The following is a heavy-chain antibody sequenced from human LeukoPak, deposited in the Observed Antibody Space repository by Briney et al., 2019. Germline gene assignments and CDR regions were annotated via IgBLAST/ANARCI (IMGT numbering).Heavy chain of an antibody. CDR2: IQEDGKKE. V-gene: IGHV3-7*01. CDR3: AKDQSERGYNWFDP. CDR1: GFTFTKFW. J-gene: IGHJ5*02. Sequence: PGESLRLSCEASGFTFTKFWMSWVRQAPGKGLEWVANIQEDGKKENYVDSVRGRFTISRDNAKNSIYLQMNSLRVEDTAVYYCAKDQSERGYNWFDPWGQGTLVTVSS.